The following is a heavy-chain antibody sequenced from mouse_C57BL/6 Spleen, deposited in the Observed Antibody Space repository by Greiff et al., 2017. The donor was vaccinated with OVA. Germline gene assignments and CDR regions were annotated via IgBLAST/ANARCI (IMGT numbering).Heavy chain of an antibody. CDR1: GYSITSGYY. J-gene: IGHJ1*03. D-gene: IGHD1-1*01. CDR2: ISYDGSN. V-gene: IGHV3-6*01. CDR3: AREGDYYGNFDV. Sequence: DVKLQESGPGLVKPSQSLSLTCSVTGYSITSGYYWNWIRQFPGNKLEWMGYISYDGSNNYNPSLKNRISITRDTSKNQFFLKLNSVTTEDTATYYCAREGDYYGNFDVWGTGTTVTVSS.